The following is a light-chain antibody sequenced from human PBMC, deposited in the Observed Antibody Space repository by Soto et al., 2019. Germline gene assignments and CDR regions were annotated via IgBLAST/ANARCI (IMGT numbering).Light chain of an antibody. CDR3: LLDFGYFWA. V-gene: IGKV1-6*01. J-gene: IGKJ1*01. CDR1: QAIRSA. Sequence: AIQLTRSRSSLSSSLVDRVTITCRASQAIRSALGWYQQKPGKVPKLLIYAASTLQSGVPSRFSGSGFGTDFTLTISRLQPEDFATYYCLLDFGYFWAFGQGTKVDIK. CDR2: AAS.